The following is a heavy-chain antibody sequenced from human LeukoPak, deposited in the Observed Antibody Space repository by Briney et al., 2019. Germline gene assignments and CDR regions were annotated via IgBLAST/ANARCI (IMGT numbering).Heavy chain of an antibody. CDR2: IYYSGST. J-gene: IGHJ6*03. CDR3: ARDRGSPAVAGIERGAYYYYYMDV. V-gene: IGHV4-39*07. D-gene: IGHD6-19*01. Sequence: SETLSLTCTVSGGSISSSSYYWGWIRQPPGKGLEWIGSIYYSGSTYYNPSLKSRVTISVDTSKNQFSLKLSSVTAADTAVYYCARDRGSPAVAGIERGAYYYYYMDVWGQGTTVTISS. CDR1: GGSISSSSYY.